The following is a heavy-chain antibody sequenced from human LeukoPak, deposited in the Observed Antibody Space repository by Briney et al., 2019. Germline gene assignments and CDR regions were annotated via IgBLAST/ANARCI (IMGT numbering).Heavy chain of an antibody. D-gene: IGHD5-18*01. CDR1: GYTFTSYD. J-gene: IGHJ4*02. Sequence: ASVKVSCKASGYTFTSYDINWVRQATGQGLEWMGWMNPNSGNTGYAQKFQGRVTMTRNTSISTAYMELSSLRPEDTAVYYCARTSARGYSYGYKGYGYWGQGTLVTVSS. V-gene: IGHV1-8*01. CDR3: ARTSARGYSYGYKGYGY. CDR2: MNPNSGNT.